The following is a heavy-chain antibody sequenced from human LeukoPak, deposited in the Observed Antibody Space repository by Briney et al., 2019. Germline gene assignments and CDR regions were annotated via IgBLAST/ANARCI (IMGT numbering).Heavy chain of an antibody. CDR3: ARDRSDIWFDP. D-gene: IGHD1-26*01. CDR1: GGSISSYY. V-gene: IGHV4-59*12. Sequence: SETLSLTCTVSGGSISSYYWSWVPHPPGEGLEWIGNCYYSGSTNYSPSLKSRVPIPEDTSKNHCSLKLSSVTAADPAVYYCARDRSDIWFDPWGQGTRVTVPS. J-gene: IGHJ5*02. CDR2: CYYSGST.